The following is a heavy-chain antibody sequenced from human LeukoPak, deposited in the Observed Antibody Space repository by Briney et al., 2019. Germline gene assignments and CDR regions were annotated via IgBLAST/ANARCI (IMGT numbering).Heavy chain of an antibody. CDR3: ARVRNSGSYYYY. D-gene: IGHD1-26*01. Sequence: EASVKVSCKASGYTFTGYYMHWVRQAPGQGLEWMGWINPNSGGTNYAQKFQGRVTMTRDTSISTAYMELSRLRSDDTAVYYCARVRNSGSYYYYWGQGTLVTVSS. CDR2: INPNSGGT. V-gene: IGHV1-2*02. J-gene: IGHJ4*02. CDR1: GYTFTGYY.